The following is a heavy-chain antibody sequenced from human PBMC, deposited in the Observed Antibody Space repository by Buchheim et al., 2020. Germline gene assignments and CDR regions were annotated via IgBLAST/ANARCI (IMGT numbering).Heavy chain of an antibody. CDR3: ARDVGGYSDYGANHWYFDL. CDR1: GGSVSSGSYY. CDR2: IYYSGRT. Sequence: QVQLQESGPGLVKPSETLSLTCSVSGGSVSSGSYYWSWIRQPPGKGLEWIGYIYYSGRTNYKPSLKSRVTISVDTSKNQFSLKLSSVTAADTAVYYCARDVGGYSDYGANHWYFDLWGRGTL. D-gene: IGHD5-12*01. V-gene: IGHV4-61*01. J-gene: IGHJ2*01.